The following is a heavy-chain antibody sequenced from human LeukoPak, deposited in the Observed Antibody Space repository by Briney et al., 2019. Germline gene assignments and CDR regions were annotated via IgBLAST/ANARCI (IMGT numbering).Heavy chain of an antibody. CDR3: ARVSGIAAAGNFAFDI. V-gene: IGHV3-74*01. CDR1: GFTFSSYW. J-gene: IGHJ3*02. D-gene: IGHD6-13*01. CDR2: INPDKTNT. Sequence: GGSLRLSCAASGFTFSSYWMHWVRQAPGKGLLWVSRINPDKTNTNYADSVKGRFTISRDNAKNTLYLQMNSLRAEDTAVYYCARVSGIAAAGNFAFDIWGQGTMVTASS.